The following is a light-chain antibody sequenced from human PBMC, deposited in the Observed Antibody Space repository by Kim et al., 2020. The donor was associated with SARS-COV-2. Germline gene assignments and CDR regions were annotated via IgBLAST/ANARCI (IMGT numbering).Light chain of an antibody. V-gene: IGKV1-8*01. CDR2: DAF. CDR1: QDISNS. CDR3: QQHYIYPLT. J-gene: IGKJ4*01. Sequence: ASTGDRVTITCRASQDISNSLAWYQQKPGKAPELLIYDAFTLQSGVSPRFSGSRSGTDFTLTISSLQSEDFATYYCQQHYIYPLTFGGGAKVDIK.